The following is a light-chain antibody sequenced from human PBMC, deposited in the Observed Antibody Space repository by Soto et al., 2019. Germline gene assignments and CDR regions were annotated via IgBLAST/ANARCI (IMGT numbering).Light chain of an antibody. Sequence: DIQMTQSPSSLSASVGDRVTITCRASQGIYNYLAWYQQKPGKVPKLLIYGASTLQSGVPSRFSGSGSGTDFTLTISSLQPEDVATYYCQKYSSAPPKFTFGGGTKMEIK. CDR3: QKYSSAPPKFT. CDR1: QGIYNY. J-gene: IGKJ4*01. V-gene: IGKV1-27*01. CDR2: GAS.